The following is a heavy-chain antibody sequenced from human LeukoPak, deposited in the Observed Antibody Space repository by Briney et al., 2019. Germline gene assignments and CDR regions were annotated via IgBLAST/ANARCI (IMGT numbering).Heavy chain of an antibody. D-gene: IGHD6-6*01. Sequence: SETLSLTCTVSGGSISSSSYYWGWIRQPPGKGLEWIGSIYYSGSTYYNPSLKSRVTISVDTSKNQFSLKLSSVTAADTAVYYCARDEYSSSTEFFDYWGQGTLVTASS. CDR3: ARDEYSSSTEFFDY. CDR2: IYYSGST. J-gene: IGHJ4*02. CDR1: GGSISSSSYY. V-gene: IGHV4-39*07.